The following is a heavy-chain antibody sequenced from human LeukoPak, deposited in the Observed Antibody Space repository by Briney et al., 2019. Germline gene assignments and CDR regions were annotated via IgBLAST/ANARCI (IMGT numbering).Heavy chain of an antibody. CDR2: ISASGDST. Sequence: GGSLRLSCAASGFTFSSYGMSWVRQAPGKGLEWVSTISASGDSTYYADSVKGRFTISRDNSKNTLYLQMNSLRAEDTAVYYCAKMDYGDYIDYWGQGTLVTVSS. CDR1: GFTFSSYG. CDR3: AKMDYGDYIDY. V-gene: IGHV3-23*01. J-gene: IGHJ4*02. D-gene: IGHD4-17*01.